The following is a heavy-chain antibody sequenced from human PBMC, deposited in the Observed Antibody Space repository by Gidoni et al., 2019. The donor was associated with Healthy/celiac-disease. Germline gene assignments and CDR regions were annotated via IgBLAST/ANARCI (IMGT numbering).Heavy chain of an antibody. J-gene: IGHJ6*02. CDR2: IYPGDSDP. CDR1: GYSFTSYW. CDR3: ARQNSGWYGDSYYSYGMDV. V-gene: IGHV5-51*01. D-gene: IGHD6-13*01. Sequence: EVQLVQSGAEVKKPGESLKISCKGSGYSFTSYWIGWVRQMPGKGLEWMGIIYPGDSDPIYSPSFQGQVTISADKSISTAYLQWSSLKASDTAMCYWARQNSGWYGDSYYSYGMDVWGQGTTVTVSS.